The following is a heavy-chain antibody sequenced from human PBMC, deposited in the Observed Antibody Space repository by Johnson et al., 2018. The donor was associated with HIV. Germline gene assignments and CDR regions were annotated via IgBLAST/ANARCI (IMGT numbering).Heavy chain of an antibody. CDR3: AREVRGPRGGFDI. CDR1: GFTFSSYA. D-gene: IGHD3-10*01. Sequence: QEQLVESGGGVVRPGESLRLSCAASGFTFSSYAMHWVRQAPGKGLEWVAIMSYDGSNKYYADSVKGRFTISRDNSKNTLYLQMNSLRAEDTAVYYCAREVRGPRGGFDIWGQGTMVTVSS. V-gene: IGHV3-30-3*01. CDR2: MSYDGSNK. J-gene: IGHJ3*02.